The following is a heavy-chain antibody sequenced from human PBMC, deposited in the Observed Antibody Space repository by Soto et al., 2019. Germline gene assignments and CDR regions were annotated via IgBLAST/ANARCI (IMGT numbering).Heavy chain of an antibody. CDR2: IYYSGST. J-gene: IGHJ4*02. V-gene: IGHV4-31*03. CDR3: AREVLKKYSYGPNFDY. D-gene: IGHD5-18*01. CDR1: GGSISSCGYY. Sequence: QVQLQESGPGLVKPSQTLSLTCTVSGGSISSCGYYWSWIRQHPGQGLEWIGYIYYSGSTYYNPSLKSRVTISVDTSKNQFALKLSSVTAADTAVYYCAREVLKKYSYGPNFDYWGQGTLVTVSS.